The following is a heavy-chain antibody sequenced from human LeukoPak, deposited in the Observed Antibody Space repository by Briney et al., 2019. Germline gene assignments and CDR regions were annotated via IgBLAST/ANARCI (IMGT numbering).Heavy chain of an antibody. D-gene: IGHD2-2*01. CDR1: GFTFSSYS. CDR2: IYHSGST. V-gene: IGHV4-38-2*01. CDR3: ARLYLRDHCSSTSCYGLYFDY. J-gene: IGHJ4*02. Sequence: GSLRLSCAASGFTFSSYSMNWVRQAPGKGLEWIGSIYHSGSTYYNPSLKTRVTISVDTSKNQFSLKLSSVTAADTAVYYCARLYLRDHCSSTSCYGLYFDYWGQGTLVTVSS.